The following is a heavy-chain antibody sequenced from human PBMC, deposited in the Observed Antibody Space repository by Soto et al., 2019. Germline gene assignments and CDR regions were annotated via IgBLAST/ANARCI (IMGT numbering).Heavy chain of an antibody. CDR1: GFTFSNYA. D-gene: IGHD5-18*01. V-gene: IGHV3-30-3*01. J-gene: IGHJ6*02. CDR3: ARDTGPNGYNYYYFGMDV. CDR2: ISYDGSDK. Sequence: QVHLVESGGGVVQPGRSLRLSCAASGFTFSNYAMHWVRQAPGKGLEWVAVISYDGSDKYNANSVKGRFTISRDNSKNTLYLQMNSLIAEDTAVYYCARDTGPNGYNYYYFGMDVWGQGTTVTVSS.